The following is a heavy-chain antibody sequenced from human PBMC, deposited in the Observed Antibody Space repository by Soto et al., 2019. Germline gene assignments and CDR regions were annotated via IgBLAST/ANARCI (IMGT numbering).Heavy chain of an antibody. V-gene: IGHV4-59*08. CDR1: GGSISPYY. D-gene: IGHD6-19*01. CDR3: ARLIAVAGTAEAYYFDY. CDR2: IYYSGST. J-gene: IGHJ4*02. Sequence: SETLSLTCTVSGGSISPYYWSWIRQPPGKGLEWIGYIYYSGSTNYNPSLKSRVTISVDTSKNQFSLKLSSVTAADTAVYYCARLIAVAGTAEAYYFDYWGQGTLVTVSS.